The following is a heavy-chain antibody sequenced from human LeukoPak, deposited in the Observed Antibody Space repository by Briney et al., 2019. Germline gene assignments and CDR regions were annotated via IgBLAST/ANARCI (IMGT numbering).Heavy chain of an antibody. CDR3: ARVGSSSWYRPFDY. J-gene: IGHJ4*02. V-gene: IGHV4-61*01. Sequence: SETLSLTCTVSGGSVSSGSYYWSWIRQPPGTGLEWIGYIYYSGSTNYNPSLKSRVTISVDTSKNQFSLKLSSVTAADTAVYYCARVGSSSWYRPFDYWGQGTLVTVSS. CDR2: IYYSGST. CDR1: GGSVSSGSYY. D-gene: IGHD6-13*01.